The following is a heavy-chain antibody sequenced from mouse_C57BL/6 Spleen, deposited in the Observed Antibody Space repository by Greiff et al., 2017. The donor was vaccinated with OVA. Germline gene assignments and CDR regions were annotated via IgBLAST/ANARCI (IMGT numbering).Heavy chain of an antibody. D-gene: IGHD1-1*01. J-gene: IGHJ3*01. CDR3: ARAGNYYGSSYAWFAY. V-gene: IGHV1-39*01. CDR2: INPNYGTT. Sequence: VHVKQSGPELVKPGASVEISCKASGYSFTDYNMNWVKQSNGKSLEWIGVINPNYGTTSYNQKFKGKATLTVDQSSSTAYMQLNSLTSEDSAVYYCARAGNYYGSSYAWFAYWGQGTLVTVSA. CDR1: GYSFTDYN.